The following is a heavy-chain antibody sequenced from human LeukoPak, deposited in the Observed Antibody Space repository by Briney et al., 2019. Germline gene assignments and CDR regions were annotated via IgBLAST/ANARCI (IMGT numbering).Heavy chain of an antibody. J-gene: IGHJ5*02. V-gene: IGHV4-38-2*02. Sequence: SETLSLTCTVSGYSISSGYYWGWIRQPPGKGLEWIGSIYHSGSTYYNPSLKSRVTISVDTSKNQFSLKLSSVTAADTAVYYCARDKVAVAGTGVNWFDPWGQGTLVTVSS. CDR2: IYHSGST. D-gene: IGHD6-19*01. CDR3: ARDKVAVAGTGVNWFDP. CDR1: GYSISSGYY.